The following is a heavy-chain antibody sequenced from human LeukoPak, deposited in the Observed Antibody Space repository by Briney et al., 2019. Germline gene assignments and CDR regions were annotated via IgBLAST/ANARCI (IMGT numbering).Heavy chain of an antibody. J-gene: IGHJ5*02. CDR3: AKGGYTTWFDP. CDR1: GFTFREYS. Sequence: GGSLRPSCAASGFTFREYSMSWVRQAPGKGLEWVSNIRSNGGDTYYTDSVKGRFTISRDNSKNTLYLEMNSLRAEDTAVYYCAKGGYTTWFDPWGQGTPVTVSS. D-gene: IGHD2-15*01. V-gene: IGHV3-23*01. CDR2: IRSNGGDT.